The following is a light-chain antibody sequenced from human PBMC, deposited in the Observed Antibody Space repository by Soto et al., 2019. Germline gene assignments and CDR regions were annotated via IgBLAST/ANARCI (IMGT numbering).Light chain of an antibody. CDR3: SSYAGSNNWN. CDR2: EVS. CDR1: SGDVGGYNY. Sequence: QCALTQPPSASGSPGQSVTISCTGTSGDVGGYNYVSWNQQHPGKAPKLMIYEVSKRPSGVPDRFSGSKSGNTASLTVSGLQAEDEADYYCSSYAGSNNWNFGTGTKLTVL. J-gene: IGLJ1*01. V-gene: IGLV2-8*01.